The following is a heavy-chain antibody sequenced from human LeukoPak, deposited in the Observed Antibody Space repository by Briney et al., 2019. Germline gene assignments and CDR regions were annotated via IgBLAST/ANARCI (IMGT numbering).Heavy chain of an antibody. CDR3: ARRSRNGGTYDGPPGLDY. J-gene: IGHJ4*02. Sequence: SETLSLTCAVYAGSFSNYHWSWIRQPPGKGLEWIGEINHSGSTNYNPSLKSRVTISVDASKKQFSLRLNSVTAADTTIYYCARRSRNGGTYDGPPGLDYWGQGTPVTVSS. CDR1: AGSFSNYH. D-gene: IGHD1-26*01. V-gene: IGHV4-34*01. CDR2: INHSGST.